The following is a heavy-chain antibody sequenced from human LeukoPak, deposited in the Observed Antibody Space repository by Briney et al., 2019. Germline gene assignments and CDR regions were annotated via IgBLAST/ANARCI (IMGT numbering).Heavy chain of an antibody. D-gene: IGHD6-19*01. Sequence: SETLSLTCAVYGGSFSGYYYTWIRQPPGKGLEWIGEINHSGSTNYNPSLKSRVTISVDTSKNQFSLKLSSVTAADTAVYYCARQVNYSNGWHIDYWGQGTLVTVSS. CDR1: GGSFSGYY. CDR2: INHSGST. J-gene: IGHJ4*02. V-gene: IGHV4-34*01. CDR3: ARQVNYSNGWHIDY.